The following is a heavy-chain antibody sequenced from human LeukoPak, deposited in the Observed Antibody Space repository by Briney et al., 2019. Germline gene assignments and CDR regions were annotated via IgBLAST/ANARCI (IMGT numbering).Heavy chain of an antibody. J-gene: IGHJ4*02. CDR1: GFTFSSYA. V-gene: IGHV3-23*01. CDR3: AKDTIEVGGYYFDY. Sequence: PGGSLRLSCEVSGFTFSSYAMSWVRQAPGKGLEWVSGISGSGGSTYYADSVKGRFTISRVNSKNTLYLQMNSLRAEDTAVYYCAKDTIEVGGYYFDYWGQGTLVTVSS. D-gene: IGHD6-19*01. CDR2: ISGSGGST.